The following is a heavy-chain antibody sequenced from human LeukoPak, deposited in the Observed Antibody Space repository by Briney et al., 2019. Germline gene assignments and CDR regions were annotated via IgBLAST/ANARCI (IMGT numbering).Heavy chain of an antibody. V-gene: IGHV4-39*02. J-gene: IGHJ4*02. CDR1: DDSISSGAYS. CDR3: ARLRAARSFFDY. Sequence: SETLSLTCTVSDDSISSGAYSWVWVRQPPGKGLEFIGTVYYGGKTYYNPSLKSRVTMSVDTPKNHFSLNLTSVNAADTAVYYCARLRAARSFFDYWGQGARVTVSS. CDR2: VYYGGKT. D-gene: IGHD6-6*01.